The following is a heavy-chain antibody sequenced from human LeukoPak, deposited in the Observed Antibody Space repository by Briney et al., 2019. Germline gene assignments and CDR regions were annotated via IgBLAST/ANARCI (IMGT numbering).Heavy chain of an antibody. CDR3: ARDGYCSTTSCNHFDY. Sequence: SETLSLTCTVSGGSISSYYWSWIRQPPGKGLEWIGYIYYSGSTNYNPSLKSRVTISVDTSKNQFSLKLSSVTAADTAVYYCARDGYCSTTSCNHFDYWGQGTLVTVSS. CDR2: IYYSGST. J-gene: IGHJ4*02. CDR1: GGSISSYY. V-gene: IGHV4-59*12. D-gene: IGHD2-2*03.